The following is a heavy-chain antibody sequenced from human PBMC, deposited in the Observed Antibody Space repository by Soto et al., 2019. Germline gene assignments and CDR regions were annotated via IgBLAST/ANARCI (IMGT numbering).Heavy chain of an antibody. CDR3: ARDNRAVTGSPFDY. V-gene: IGHV3-7*01. CDR1: GFTFSYYW. J-gene: IGHJ4*02. CDR2: IKQDGSET. Sequence: PGGSLRLSCAASGFTFSYYWMSWVRQAPGKGLEWVANIKQDGSETYYVDSVKGRFTISRDNAKNSLYLQMNSLRAEDTAVYYCARDNRAVTGSPFDYCGQGNLVTV. D-gene: IGHD3-9*01.